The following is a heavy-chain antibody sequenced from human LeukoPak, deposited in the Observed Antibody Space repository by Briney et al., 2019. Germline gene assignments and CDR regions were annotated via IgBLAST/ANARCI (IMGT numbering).Heavy chain of an antibody. V-gene: IGHV3-30*18. CDR2: ISYDGSNK. Sequence: PGGSLRLSCAASGFTFSSYGMHWVRQAPGKGLEWVAVISYDGSNKYYADSVKGRFTISRDNSKDTLYLQMNSLRAEDTAVYYCAKNRVVVLVPAAMGPWGQGTLVTVSS. J-gene: IGHJ5*02. D-gene: IGHD2-2*01. CDR1: GFTFSSYG. CDR3: AKNRVVVLVPAAMGP.